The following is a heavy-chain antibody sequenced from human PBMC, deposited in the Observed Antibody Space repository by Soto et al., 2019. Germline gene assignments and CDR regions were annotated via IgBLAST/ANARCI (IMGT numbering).Heavy chain of an antibody. CDR1: GFTFSSYA. V-gene: IGHV3-30-3*01. CDR3: ARDLERATGDAFDI. Sequence: QVQLVESGGGVVQPGRSLRLSCAASGFTFSSYAMHWVRQAPGKGLEWVAVISYDGSNKYYADSVKGRFTISRDNSKNKLNRQMNSLRAEDTAVYYCARDLERATGDAFDIWGQGTMVTVSS. D-gene: IGHD4-4*01. CDR2: ISYDGSNK. J-gene: IGHJ3*02.